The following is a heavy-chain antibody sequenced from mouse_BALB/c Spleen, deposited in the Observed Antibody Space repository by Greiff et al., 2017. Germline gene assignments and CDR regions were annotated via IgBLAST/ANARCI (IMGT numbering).Heavy chain of an antibody. V-gene: IGHV2-9-2*01. CDR1: GFSLTSYD. Sequence: VQVVESGPGLVAPSQSLSITCTVSGFSLTSYDISWIRQPPGKGLEWLGVIWTGGGTNYNSAFMSRLSISKDNSKSQVFLKMNSLQTDDTAIYYCVREGTTAPYYYAMDYWGQGTSVTVSS. J-gene: IGHJ4*01. D-gene: IGHD1-2*01. CDR3: VREGTTAPYYYAMDY. CDR2: IWTGGGT.